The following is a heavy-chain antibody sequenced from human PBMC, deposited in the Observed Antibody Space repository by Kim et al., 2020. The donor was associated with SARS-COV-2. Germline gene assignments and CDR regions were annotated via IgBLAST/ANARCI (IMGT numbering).Heavy chain of an antibody. CDR1: GFTFSDYA. CDR3: ARYGVNYGAVD. D-gene: IGHD1-7*01. CDR2: TKRSGDGS. Sequence: GGSLRLSCSVSGFTFSDYAMHWVRRAPGKGLEYVSATKRSGDGSFYADSVEGRFTISRDNFKNTLYLQMNSLRLDDTSVYFCARYGVNYGAVDGGQGIMV. V-gene: IGHV3-64*04. J-gene: IGHJ4*02.